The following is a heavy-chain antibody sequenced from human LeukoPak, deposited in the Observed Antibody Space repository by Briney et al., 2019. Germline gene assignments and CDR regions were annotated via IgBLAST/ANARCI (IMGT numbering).Heavy chain of an antibody. CDR2: IATVAT. J-gene: IGHJ4*02. CDR1: GFTLSSSA. CDR3: ASRRPYYFDY. Sequence: GGSLRLSCAASGFTLSSSAMGWVRQAPGKGLEYVSAIATVATYYADSVKGRFTISRDNSKNTLYLQMNSLRAEDTAVYYCASRRPYYFDYWGQGTLVTVSS. V-gene: IGHV3-23*01. D-gene: IGHD1-14*01.